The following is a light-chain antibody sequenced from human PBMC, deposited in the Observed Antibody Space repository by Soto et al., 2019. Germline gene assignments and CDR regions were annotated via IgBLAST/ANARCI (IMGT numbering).Light chain of an antibody. CDR2: DAS. CDR1: HSISKS. Sequence: DIQMTQSPSILSASIGDRVTITCRASHSISKSLAWYQQKPGRAPKFLIYDASTLETGVPSRFSDSGSGAEFSLTISSLQPDDFATYYCQQYLRYPITFGGGTKVDI. CDR3: QQYLRYPIT. J-gene: IGKJ4*01. V-gene: IGKV1-5*03.